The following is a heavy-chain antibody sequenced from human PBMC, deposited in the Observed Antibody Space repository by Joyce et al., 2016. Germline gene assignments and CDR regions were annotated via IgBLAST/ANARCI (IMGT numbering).Heavy chain of an antibody. CDR1: GGPFRGFF. CDR3: AKSQWLAPLMY. V-gene: IGHV4-34*01. D-gene: IGHD6-19*01. Sequence: QVQLQQWGAGLLKPSETLSLTCAVSGGPFRGFFWTWVRQPPGKGLEWIGDVNNSEDTSDDPSLKTRVTFSEDASKNQFSLKLTSVSAADTAVYYCAKSQWLAPLMYWGQRTPVTVSS. J-gene: IGHJ4*02. CDR2: VNNSEDT.